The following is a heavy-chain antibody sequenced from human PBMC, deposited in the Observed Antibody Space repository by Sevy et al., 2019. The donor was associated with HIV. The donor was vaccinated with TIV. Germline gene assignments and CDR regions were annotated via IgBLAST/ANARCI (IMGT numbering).Heavy chain of an antibody. Sequence: ASVTVSCKASGYTFPSYGINWVRQAPGQGLEWMGWISAYRANANYSQKFQGRISFTTDRSTTTAYMELTTLEPDDTAVYFCASGRGGSFAYWGQGTQVTVSS. CDR1: GYTFPSYG. V-gene: IGHV1-18*01. J-gene: IGHJ4*02. CDR2: ISAYRANA. CDR3: ASGRGGSFAY. D-gene: IGHD5-12*01.